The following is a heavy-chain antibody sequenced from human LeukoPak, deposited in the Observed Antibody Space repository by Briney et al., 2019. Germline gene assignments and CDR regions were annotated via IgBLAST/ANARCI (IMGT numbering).Heavy chain of an antibody. CDR3: AKAFDYYDSSGYYSRFDY. J-gene: IGHJ4*02. V-gene: IGHV3-23*01. D-gene: IGHD3-22*01. Sequence: GGSLRLSCAASGFTFSSYGMSWVRQAPGKGLEWVSAISGSGGSTYYADSVKGRFTISRDNSKNTLYLQMNSLRAEDTAVYYCAKAFDYYDSSGYYSRFDYWGQGTLVTVSS. CDR2: ISGSGGST. CDR1: GFTFSSYG.